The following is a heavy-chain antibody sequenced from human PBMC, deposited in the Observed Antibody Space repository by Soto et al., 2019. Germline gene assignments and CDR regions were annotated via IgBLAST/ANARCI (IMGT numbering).Heavy chain of an antibody. CDR3: ARRYSSSSYGMDV. Sequence: PGESLKISCKGSGYSFTSYWISWVRQMPGKGLEWMGIIDPSDSDTNYSPSFQGQVTISADKSISTAYLQWSSLKASDTAVYYCARRYSSSSYGMDVWGQGTTVTLSS. CDR1: GYSFTSYW. V-gene: IGHV5-51*01. CDR2: IDPSDSDT. D-gene: IGHD6-6*01. J-gene: IGHJ6*02.